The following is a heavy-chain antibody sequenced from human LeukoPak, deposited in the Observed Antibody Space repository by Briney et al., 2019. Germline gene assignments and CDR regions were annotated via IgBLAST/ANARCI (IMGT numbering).Heavy chain of an antibody. V-gene: IGHV4-59*01. CDR3: ARAGGIRAFDI. CDR2: IYYSGST. D-gene: IGHD3-16*01. CDR1: GGSISSYY. J-gene: IGHJ3*02. Sequence: PSETLSLTCTVSGGSISSYYWSWIRQPPGKGLEWIGYIYYSGSTNYNPSLKSRVTISVDMSKNQFSLKLSSVTAADTAVYYCARAGGIRAFDIWGQGTMVTVSS.